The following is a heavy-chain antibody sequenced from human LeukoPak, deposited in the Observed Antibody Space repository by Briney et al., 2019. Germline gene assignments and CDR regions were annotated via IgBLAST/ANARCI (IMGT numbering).Heavy chain of an antibody. CDR3: ARGGTYSGSWYYFDY. CDR2: INQHGSEK. J-gene: IGHJ4*02. V-gene: IGHV3-7*01. D-gene: IGHD6-13*01. CDR1: GFTFSSYW. Sequence: GGSLRLSCAASGFTFSSYWMSWVRQAPGKGLEGVANINQHGSEKYYVDSMKGRFTISRDNAKNSLFLQMNSLRAEDTAIYYCARGGTYSGSWYYFDYWGQGTLVTVSS.